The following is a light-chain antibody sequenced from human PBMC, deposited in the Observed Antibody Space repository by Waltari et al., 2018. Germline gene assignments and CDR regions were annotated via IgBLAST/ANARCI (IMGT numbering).Light chain of an antibody. V-gene: IGKV3-11*01. CDR3: QQRSHWPMYT. CDR2: DTS. J-gene: IGKJ2*01. Sequence: EIVFTQSPATLSLSPGDRATLSCRASESIASPLVWYQQKPGQPPRILIYDTSNRAAGIPARFSGSGSGTDFSLTISSLEPEDFVVYYCQQRSHWPMYTFGQGTKLEIK. CDR1: ESIASP.